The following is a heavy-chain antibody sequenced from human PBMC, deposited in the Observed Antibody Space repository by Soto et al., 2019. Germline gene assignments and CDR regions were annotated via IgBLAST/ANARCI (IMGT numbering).Heavy chain of an antibody. CDR1: GFTFSSYA. CDR3: ARGYSSGWYCDY. V-gene: IGHV3-30-3*01. Sequence: QVQLVESGGGVVQPGRSLRLSCAASGFTFSSYAMHWVRQAPGKGLEWVAVISYDGSNKYYADSVKGRFTISRDNSKNTLYLQMNSLRAEDTAVYYCARGYSSGWYCDYWGQGTLVTVSS. CDR2: ISYDGSNK. J-gene: IGHJ4*02. D-gene: IGHD6-19*01.